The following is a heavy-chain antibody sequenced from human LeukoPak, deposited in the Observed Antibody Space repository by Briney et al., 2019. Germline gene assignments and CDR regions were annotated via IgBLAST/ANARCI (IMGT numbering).Heavy chain of an antibody. CDR2: ISSSSSYI. CDR1: GFTFSSYS. V-gene: IGHV3-21*01. D-gene: IGHD6-13*01. J-gene: IGHJ4*02. CDR3: ARTQQQLVPFDY. Sequence: GGSLRLSCAASGFTFSSYSMNWVRQAPGKGLEWVSSISSSSSYIYYADSVKGRFTISRDNAKNSLYLQMNRLRAEDTAVYYCARTQQQLVPFDYWGQGTLVTVSS.